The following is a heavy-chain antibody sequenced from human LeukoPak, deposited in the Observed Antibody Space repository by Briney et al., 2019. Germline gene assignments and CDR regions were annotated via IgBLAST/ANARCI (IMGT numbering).Heavy chain of an antibody. CDR2: IIPILGIA. D-gene: IGHD6-19*01. J-gene: IGHJ4*02. V-gene: IGHV1-69*04. CDR1: GGTFNSYA. Sequence: GASVKVSCKASGGTFNSYAIIWVRQAPGQGLEWMGRIIPILGIANYAQKFQGRVTITADKSTSTAYMELSSLRSEDTAVYYCAPGTWIAVAGTPATFDYWGQGTLVTVSS. CDR3: APGTWIAVAGTPATFDY.